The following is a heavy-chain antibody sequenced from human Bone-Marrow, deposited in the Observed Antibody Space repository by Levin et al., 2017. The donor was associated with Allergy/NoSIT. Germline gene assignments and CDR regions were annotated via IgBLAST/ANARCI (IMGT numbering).Heavy chain of an antibody. V-gene: IGHV3-33*06. CDR3: AKDRGRGAAASRAGFDH. CDR1: GFAFSDYG. CDR2: IWYDGNNK. J-gene: IGHJ5*02. Sequence: GGSLRLSCAASGFAFSDYGMHWVRQAPGKGLEWVAVIWYDGNNKYYGESVKGRFTISRDNSRNTVDLQMNRLRAEDTAIYYCAKDRGRGAAASRAGFDHWGQGNLVTVSP. D-gene: IGHD6-13*01.